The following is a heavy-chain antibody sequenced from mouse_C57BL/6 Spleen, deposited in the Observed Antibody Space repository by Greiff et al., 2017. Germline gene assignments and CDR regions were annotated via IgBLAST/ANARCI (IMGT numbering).Heavy chain of an antibody. Sequence: VQLQQSGAELVRPGTSVKVSCKASGYAFTNYLIEWVKQRPGQGLEWIGVINPGSGGTNYNEKFKGKATLTADKSSSTAYMQLSSITSEDAAVYCGGRNYCGGYLDFWGTGTTVTVSS. CDR2: INPGSGGT. D-gene: IGHD1-1*02. J-gene: IGHJ1*03. V-gene: IGHV1-54*01. CDR1: GYAFTNYL. CDR3: GRNYCGGYLDF.